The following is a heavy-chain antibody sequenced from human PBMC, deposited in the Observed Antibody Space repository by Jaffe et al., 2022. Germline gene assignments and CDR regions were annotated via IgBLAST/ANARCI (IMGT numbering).Heavy chain of an antibody. J-gene: IGHJ6*03. D-gene: IGHD6-6*01. CDR2: IIPIFGTA. Sequence: QVQLVQSGAEVKKPGSSVKVSCKASGGTFSSYAISWVRQAPGQGLEWMGGIIPIFGTANYAQKFQGRVTITADESTSTAYMELSSLRSEDTAVYYCARGWLGSSSPNYYYYYMDVWGKGTTVTVSS. CDR3: ARGWLGSSSPNYYYYYMDV. CDR1: GGTFSSYA. V-gene: IGHV1-69*01.